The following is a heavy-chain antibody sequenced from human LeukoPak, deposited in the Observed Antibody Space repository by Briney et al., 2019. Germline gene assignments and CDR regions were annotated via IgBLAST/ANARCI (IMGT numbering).Heavy chain of an antibody. J-gene: IGHJ4*02. D-gene: IGHD2-8*02. CDR3: ARGGYWLFDY. V-gene: IGHV4-59*01. Sequence: PSETLSLTCTVSGGSISSYYWSWIRQPPGKGLEWIGYIHYSGSTNYNPSLKSRVTISVDTSKNQFSLKLSSVTAADTAVYYCARGGYWLFDYWGQGTLVTVSS. CDR2: IHYSGST. CDR1: GGSISSYY.